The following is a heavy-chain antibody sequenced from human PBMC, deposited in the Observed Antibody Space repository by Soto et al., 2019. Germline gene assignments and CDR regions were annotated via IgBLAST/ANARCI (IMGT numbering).Heavy chain of an antibody. CDR2: IYYSGST. J-gene: IGHJ6*03. CDR1: GGSISSYY. D-gene: IGHD2-2*01. Sequence: QVQLQESGPGLVKPSETLSLTCTVSGGSISSYYWSWIRQPPGKGLEWIGYIYYSGSTNYNPSLNSRFTLPVETAKNQFSRKLSSVTAADTAVYYCARGGGDIVVVPAAIGFEGYYYYYMDVWGKGTTVTVSS. CDR3: ARGGGDIVVVPAAIGFEGYYYYYMDV. V-gene: IGHV4-59*01.